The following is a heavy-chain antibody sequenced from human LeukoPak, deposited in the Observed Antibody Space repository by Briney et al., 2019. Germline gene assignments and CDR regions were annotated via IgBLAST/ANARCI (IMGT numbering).Heavy chain of an antibody. CDR3: ARVRNIAAAAYFDY. D-gene: IGHD6-13*01. Sequence: GASVEVSCKASGYTFTSYGISWVRQAPGQGLEWMGWISAYNGNTNYAQKLQGRVTMTTDTSTSTAYMELRSPRSDDTAVYYCARVRNIAAAAYFDYWGQGTLVTVSS. V-gene: IGHV1-18*01. J-gene: IGHJ4*02. CDR2: ISAYNGNT. CDR1: GYTFTSYG.